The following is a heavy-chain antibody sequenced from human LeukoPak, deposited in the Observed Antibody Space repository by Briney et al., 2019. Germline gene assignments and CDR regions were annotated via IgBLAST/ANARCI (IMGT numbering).Heavy chain of an antibody. Sequence: SQTLSLTCTVSGGSISSGDYYWSWIRQPPGKGLEWIGYIYYSGSTNYNPSLKSRVTISVDTSKNQFSLKLSSVTAADTAVYYCARVGKYYYDSSGYYWNWFDPWGQGTLVTVSS. CDR2: IYYSGST. V-gene: IGHV4-61*08. J-gene: IGHJ5*02. CDR3: ARVGKYYYDSSGYYWNWFDP. D-gene: IGHD3-22*01. CDR1: GGSISSGDYY.